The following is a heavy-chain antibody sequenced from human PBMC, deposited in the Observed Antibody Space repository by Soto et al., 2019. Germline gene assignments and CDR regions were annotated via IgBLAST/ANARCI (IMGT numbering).Heavy chain of an antibody. CDR1: GGSVSSGSYY. J-gene: IGHJ6*02. Sequence: PSETLSLTCTVSGGSVSSGSYYWSWIRQPPGKGLEWIGYIYYSGSTNYNPSLKSRVTISVDTSKNQFSLKLSSVTAADTAVYYCARHDVIAKLQNGMGLWGQGTMVTVYS. V-gene: IGHV4-61*01. CDR3: ARHDVIAKLQNGMGL. CDR2: IYYSGST.